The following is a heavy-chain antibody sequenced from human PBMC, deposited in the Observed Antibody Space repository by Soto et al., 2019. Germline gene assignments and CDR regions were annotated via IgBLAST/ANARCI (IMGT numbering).Heavy chain of an antibody. CDR2: IYYSGST. V-gene: IGHV4-31*03. CDR3: ARASAAGGFDY. J-gene: IGHJ4*02. D-gene: IGHD6-13*01. Sequence: QVQLQESGPGLVKPSQTLSLTCTVSGDSISSGGYYWSWIRQHPGKGLEWIGYIYYSGSTYYNPSLKSGVTVSGDTSKNQCSLTLSSVTAADTAVYYCARASAAGGFDYWGQGTLVTVSS. CDR1: GDSISSGGYY.